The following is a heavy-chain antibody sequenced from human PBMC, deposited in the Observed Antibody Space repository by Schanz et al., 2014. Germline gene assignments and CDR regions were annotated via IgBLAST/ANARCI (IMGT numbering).Heavy chain of an antibody. CDR3: ARDLSSLIQGDV. CDR1: AFIFRSYS. V-gene: IGHV3-21*01. J-gene: IGHJ6*04. D-gene: IGHD2-2*01. CDR2: ISSTSSYI. Sequence: EVQLVESGGGLVQPGGSLRLSCAASAFIFRSYSMHWVRQAPGKGLEWVSSISSTSSYIFYADSVKGRFTISRDNAKNLLYLQMNGLRAEDTAVYFCARDLSSLIQGDVWGKGTTVTVSS.